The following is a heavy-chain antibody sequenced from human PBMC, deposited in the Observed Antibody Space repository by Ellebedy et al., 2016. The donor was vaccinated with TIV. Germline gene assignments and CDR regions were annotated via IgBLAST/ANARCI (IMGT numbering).Heavy chain of an antibody. Sequence: ASVKVSCKASGYTFTSYAMHWVRQAPGQRLEWMGWINAGNGNTKYSQKFQGRVTITRDTSASTAYMELSSLRSEDTAVYYCARYGSGSPPNWFDPWGQGTLVTVSS. CDR1: GYTFTSYA. J-gene: IGHJ5*02. CDR3: ARYGSGSPPNWFDP. CDR2: INAGNGNT. D-gene: IGHD3-10*01. V-gene: IGHV1-3*01.